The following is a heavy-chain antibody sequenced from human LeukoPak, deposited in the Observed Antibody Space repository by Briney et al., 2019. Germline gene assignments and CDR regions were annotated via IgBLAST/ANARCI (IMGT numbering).Heavy chain of an antibody. D-gene: IGHD2-15*01. Sequence: SETLSLTCTVSGGSISSYYWSWIRQPPGKGLEWIGYIYYSGSTNYNPSLKSRVTISVDTSKSQFSLKLSSVTAADTAVYYCAGGPASKVVPIDYWGQGTLVTVSS. CDR2: IYYSGST. J-gene: IGHJ4*02. CDR1: GGSISSYY. CDR3: AGGPASKVVPIDY. V-gene: IGHV4-59*01.